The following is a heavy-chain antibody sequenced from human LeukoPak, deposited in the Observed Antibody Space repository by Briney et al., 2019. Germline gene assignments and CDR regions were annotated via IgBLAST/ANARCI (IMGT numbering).Heavy chain of an antibody. Sequence: SQTLSLTCAVSGGSISSGGYSWSWIRQPPGKGLEWIGYIYHSGSTYYNPSLKSRVTISVDTSKNQFSLKLSSVTAADTAVYYCARGLCISNSYGTYYYYGMDVWGQGTTVTVSS. CDR1: GGSISSGGYS. CDR2: IYHSGST. D-gene: IGHD5-18*01. V-gene: IGHV4-30-2*01. CDR3: ARGLCISNSYGTYYYYGMDV. J-gene: IGHJ6*02.